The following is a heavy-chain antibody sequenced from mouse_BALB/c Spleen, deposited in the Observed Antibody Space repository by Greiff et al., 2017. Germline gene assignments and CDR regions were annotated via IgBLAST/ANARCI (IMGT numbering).Heavy chain of an antibody. V-gene: IGHV1-9*01. D-gene: IGHD2-10*02. CDR1: GYTFSSYW. CDR3: ARKKYGNYVDAMDY. CDR2: ILPGSGST. Sequence: QVQLQQSGAELMKPGASVKISCKATGYTFSSYWIEWVKQRPGHGLEWIGEILPGSGSTNYNEKFKGKATFTADTSSNTAYMQLSSLTSEDSAVYYCARKKYGNYVDAMDYWGQGTSVTVSS. J-gene: IGHJ4*01.